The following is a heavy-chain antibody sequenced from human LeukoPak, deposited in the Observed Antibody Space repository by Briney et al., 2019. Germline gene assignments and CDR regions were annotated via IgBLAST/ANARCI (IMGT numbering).Heavy chain of an antibody. J-gene: IGHJ5*02. D-gene: IGHD6-6*01. Sequence: SETLSLTCTVSGDSITNSNFCWGWVSQPPGRGLEWIGSIYYSGITYSSPSLKSRVTLTVDTSKNQFSLKLNSVTAADTAVYYCARHVYTRREIRGFDPWGQGTLVTVSS. CDR3: ARHVYTRREIRGFDP. CDR1: GDSITNSNFC. CDR2: IYYSGIT. V-gene: IGHV4-39*01.